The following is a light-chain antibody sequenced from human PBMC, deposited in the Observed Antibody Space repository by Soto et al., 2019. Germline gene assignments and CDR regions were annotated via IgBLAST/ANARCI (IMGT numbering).Light chain of an antibody. J-gene: IGLJ1*01. CDR2: DVS. CDR1: SSDVGDYDY. Sequence: QSALTQPPSVSGSPGQSVTISCTGTSSDVGDYDYVSWYLQHPGTAPKLLISDVSRRHSGVPDRFSGSKSGNTASLTISGLQVDDEGDSYCCSYAGTSTYVFGTGTKLTVL. CDR3: CSYAGTSTYV. V-gene: IGLV2-11*01.